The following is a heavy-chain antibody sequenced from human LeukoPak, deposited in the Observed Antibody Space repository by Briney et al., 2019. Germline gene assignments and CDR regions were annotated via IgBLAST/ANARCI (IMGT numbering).Heavy chain of an antibody. CDR1: GDSVSSNSAA. CDR3: ARVGLWFGEEGWFDP. CDR2: TYYRSKWYN. D-gene: IGHD3-10*01. Sequence: SQTLSLTCAFSGDSVSSNSAAWNWIRQSPSRGLEWLGRTYYRSKWYNDCAVSVKSRITINPDTSKNQFSLQLNSVTPEDTAVYYCARVGLWFGEEGWFDPWGQGTLVTVSS. V-gene: IGHV6-1*01. J-gene: IGHJ5*02.